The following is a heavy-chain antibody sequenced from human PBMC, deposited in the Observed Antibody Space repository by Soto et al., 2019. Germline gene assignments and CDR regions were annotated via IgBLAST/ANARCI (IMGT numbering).Heavy chain of an antibody. CDR1: GFTFSSSS. Sequence: LRLSCAASGFTFSSSSMNWVRQAPGKGLEWVSYISSSSSYIYYADSVKGRFTISRDNAKNSLYLQMNSLRAEDTAVYYCARDTPTGYFDYWGQGTLVTVSS. J-gene: IGHJ4*02. CDR2: ISSSSSYI. D-gene: IGHD4-17*01. CDR3: ARDTPTGYFDY. V-gene: IGHV3-21*05.